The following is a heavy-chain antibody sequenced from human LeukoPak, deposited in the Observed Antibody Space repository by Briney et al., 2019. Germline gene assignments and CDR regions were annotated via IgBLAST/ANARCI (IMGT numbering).Heavy chain of an antibody. CDR3: ARGANCGSPDY. V-gene: IGHV4-4*02. CDR2: IYHSGSA. Sequence: SETVSLTCAVSGGSISSSNWWSWVRQPPGKGLEWIGEIYHSGSANYNPSLKSRVTISLDTSKNQFSLKLSSVTAADTAVYYCARGANCGSPDYCGQGTLVTVSS. J-gene: IGHJ4*02. D-gene: IGHD7-27*01. CDR1: GGSISSSNW.